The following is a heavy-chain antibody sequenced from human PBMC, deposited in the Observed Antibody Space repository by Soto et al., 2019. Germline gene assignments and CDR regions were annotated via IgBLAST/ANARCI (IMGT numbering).Heavy chain of an antibody. CDR2: IYWDHDT. D-gene: IGHD3-16*01. CDR1: GFSFSADGVG. V-gene: IGHV2-5*02. Sequence: HITLKESGPTLVKPTQTLTLTCIFSGFSFSADGVGVGWIRQPPGKTLEWLALIYWDHDTRYRPSLKSRLTNTKDSSKNQVVLTMTNMDPLDTATYYCAHAFGGTSWPNDAFDVWGQGTVVTVSS. J-gene: IGHJ3*01. CDR3: AHAFGGTSWPNDAFDV.